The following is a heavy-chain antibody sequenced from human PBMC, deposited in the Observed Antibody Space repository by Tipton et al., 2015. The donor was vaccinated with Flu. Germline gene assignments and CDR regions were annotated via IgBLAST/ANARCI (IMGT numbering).Heavy chain of an antibody. V-gene: IGHV3-53*01. CDR3: ARGRGYCNTATCLLPFDF. Sequence: QLVQSGGGLIQRGGSLRLSCGVSGFSVSSNYMTWVGQAPGKGLEWVSVIYSGGSTYSADSVKGRFTISRDNSKNTLYLQMNSLRAGDTAVYYCARGRGYCNTATCLLPFDFWGHRMLVAVSS. D-gene: IGHD2-2*01. J-gene: IGHJ4*01. CDR2: IYSGGST. CDR1: GFSVSSNY.